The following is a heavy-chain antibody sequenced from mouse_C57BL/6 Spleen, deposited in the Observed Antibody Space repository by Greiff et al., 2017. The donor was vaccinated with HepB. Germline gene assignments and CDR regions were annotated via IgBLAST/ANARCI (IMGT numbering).Heavy chain of an antibody. J-gene: IGHJ4*01. CDR2: IHPNSGST. Sequence: QVQLQQSGAELVKPGASVKLSCKASGYTFTSYWMHWVKQRPGQGLEWIGMIHPNSGSTNYNEKFKSKATLTVDKSSSTAYMQLSSLTSEDSAVYYCARGDGYYHYYAMDYWGQGTSVTVSS. V-gene: IGHV1-64*01. CDR3: ARGDGYYHYYAMDY. CDR1: GYTFTSYW. D-gene: IGHD2-3*01.